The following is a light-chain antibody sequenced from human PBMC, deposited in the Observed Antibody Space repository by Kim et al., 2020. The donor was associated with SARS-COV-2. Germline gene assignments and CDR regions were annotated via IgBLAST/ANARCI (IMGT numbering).Light chain of an antibody. CDR2: AAS. V-gene: IGKV1-39*01. CDR1: QSISSH. J-gene: IGKJ3*01. Sequence: DIQMTQSPSSLSASVGDRVTITCRTTQSISSHLNWYQQKPGRAPKLLISAASTLQGGVPSRFSGSGSETDFTLTISSLQPDDFATDCCQQSYITPFTFGPGTKGDIK. CDR3: QQSYITPFT.